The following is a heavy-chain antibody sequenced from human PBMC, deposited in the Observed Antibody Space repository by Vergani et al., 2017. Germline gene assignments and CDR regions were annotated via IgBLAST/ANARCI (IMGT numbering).Heavy chain of an antibody. J-gene: IGHJ6*04. Sequence: QVQLVESGGGVVKPGGSLRLSCATYGFIFQNYTMHWVRQAPGKGLEWVALISNDGRHTYYADSVRGRFSISRDNSKNTLYLQMNSLRTEDTANYYCRGEMDVWGKGTTVTVSS. V-gene: IGHV3-30*04. CDR1: GFIFQNYT. CDR3: RGEMDV. CDR2: ISNDGRHT.